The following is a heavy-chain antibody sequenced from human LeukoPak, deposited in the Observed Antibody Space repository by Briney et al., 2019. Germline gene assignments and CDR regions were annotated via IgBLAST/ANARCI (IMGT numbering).Heavy chain of an antibody. D-gene: IGHD5-24*01. J-gene: IGHJ4*02. CDR2: IYTSGSS. CDR3: ARGFDGYNFFDY. V-gene: IGHV4-4*07. Sequence: PSETLSLTCSVSGDSISSSYWSWIRQPPGKGLEWIGRIYTSGSSNYNPSLKSRVTMSVDTSKNQFSLTLSSVTAADTAVFYCARGFDGYNFFDYWGQGTLVTVSS. CDR1: GDSISSSY.